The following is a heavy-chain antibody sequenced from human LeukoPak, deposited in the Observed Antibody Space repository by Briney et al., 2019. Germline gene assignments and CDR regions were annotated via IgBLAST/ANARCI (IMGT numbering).Heavy chain of an antibody. V-gene: IGHV3-53*01. CDR2: IYSGGST. J-gene: IGHJ4*02. D-gene: IGHD1-7*01. CDR3: AKVPRAELTYYFDY. CDR1: GFTFSSYA. Sequence: GGSLRLSCAASGFTFSSYAMHWVRQAPGKGLEWVSVIYSGGSTYYADSVKGRFTISRDNSKNTLYLQMNSLRAEDTAVYYCAKVPRAELTYYFDYWGQGTLVTVSS.